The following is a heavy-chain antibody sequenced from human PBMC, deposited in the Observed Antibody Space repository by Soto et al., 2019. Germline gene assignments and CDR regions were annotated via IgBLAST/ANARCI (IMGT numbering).Heavy chain of an antibody. Sequence: QVQLVQSGAEVKKPGSSVKVSCKASGGTFSSYAISWVRQAPGQGLEWMGGITPIFGTANYAQKFQGRVTITADKSTSTAYMELSSLRSEDTAVYYCARSPYDILTEGVNWFDPWGQGTLVTVSS. V-gene: IGHV1-69*06. CDR3: ARSPYDILTEGVNWFDP. D-gene: IGHD3-9*01. CDR2: ITPIFGTA. J-gene: IGHJ5*02. CDR1: GGTFSSYA.